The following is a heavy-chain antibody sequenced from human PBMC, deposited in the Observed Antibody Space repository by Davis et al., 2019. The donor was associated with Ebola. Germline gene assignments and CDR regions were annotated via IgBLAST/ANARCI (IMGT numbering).Heavy chain of an antibody. V-gene: IGHV3-74*01. CDR2: INSDASST. D-gene: IGHD3-16*01. CDR3: VRPAVRGGVFDD. J-gene: IGHJ4*02. CDR1: GFTFSSSW. Sequence: GESLKISCAASGFTFSSSWMHWVRQVPGKGLVWVSRINSDASSTNYADSVRGRFTISRDNAKNTLYLQMNSLRAEDTAVYHCVRPAVRGGVFDDWGQGTLVTVSS.